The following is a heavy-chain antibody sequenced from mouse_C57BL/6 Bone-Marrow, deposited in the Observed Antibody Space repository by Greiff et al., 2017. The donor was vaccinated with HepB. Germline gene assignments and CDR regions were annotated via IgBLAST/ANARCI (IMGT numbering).Heavy chain of an antibody. CDR1: GFTFSSYA. CDR3: ARDHYGSSSPWFAY. Sequence: EVNVVDSGGGLVKPGGSLKLSCAASGFTFSSYAMSWVRQTPEKRLEWVATISDGGSYTYYPDNVKGRFTISRDNAKNNLYLQMSHLKSEDTAMYYCARDHYGSSSPWFAYWGQGTLVTVSA. CDR2: ISDGGSYT. D-gene: IGHD1-1*01. J-gene: IGHJ3*01. V-gene: IGHV5-4*01.